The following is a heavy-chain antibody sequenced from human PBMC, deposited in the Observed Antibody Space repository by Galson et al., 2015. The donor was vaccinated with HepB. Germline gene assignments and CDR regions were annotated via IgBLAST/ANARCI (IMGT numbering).Heavy chain of an antibody. CDR3: ARGGRAGSGYYYHWYFDL. CDR1: GGSISSYY. V-gene: IGHV4-59*12. J-gene: IGHJ2*01. D-gene: IGHD3-22*01. Sequence: SETLSLTCTVSGGSISSYYWSWIRQPPGKGLEWIGYIYYSGSTNYNPSLKSRVTMSVDTSKNQFSLKLSSVTAADTAVYYCARGGRAGSGYYYHWYFDLWGRGTLVTVSS. CDR2: IYYSGST.